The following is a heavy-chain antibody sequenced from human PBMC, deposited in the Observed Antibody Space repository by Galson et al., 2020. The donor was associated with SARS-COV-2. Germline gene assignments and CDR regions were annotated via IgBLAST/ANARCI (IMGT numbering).Heavy chain of an antibody. D-gene: IGHD6-19*01. CDR3: ARGQQTELRTPCGC. CDR1: GGSVSSGAFS. V-gene: IGHV4-30-2*01. CDR2: IYDSGNT. Sequence: PSETLSLTCAVSGGSVSSGAFSWSWIRQPPGKGLEWIGYIYDSGNTYYNPSLKSRASISVDRSKNHFSLNLSSVTAADTAVYYCARGQQTELRTPCGCCGQGTRGTGSS. J-gene: IGHJ4*02.